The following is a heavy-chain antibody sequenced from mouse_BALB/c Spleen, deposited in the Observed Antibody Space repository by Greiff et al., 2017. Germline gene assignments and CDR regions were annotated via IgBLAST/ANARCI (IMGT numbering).Heavy chain of an antibody. CDR1: GFTFSSFG. V-gene: IGHV5-17*02. Sequence: EVQGVESGGGLVQPGGSRKLSCAASGFTFSSFGMHWVRQAPEKGLEWVAYISSGSSTIYYADTVKGRFTISRDNPKNTLFLQMTSLRSEDTAMYYCARDGYDGYWYFDVWGAGTTVTVSS. D-gene: IGHD2-2*01. J-gene: IGHJ1*01. CDR2: ISSGSSTI. CDR3: ARDGYDGYWYFDV.